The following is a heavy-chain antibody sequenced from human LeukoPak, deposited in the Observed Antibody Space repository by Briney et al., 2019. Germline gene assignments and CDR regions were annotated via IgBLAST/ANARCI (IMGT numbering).Heavy chain of an antibody. J-gene: IGHJ4*02. CDR3: ARSSTNMVLYYFDF. V-gene: IGHV3-23*01. D-gene: IGHD3-10*01. CDR2: MTGSSGST. CDR1: GFTFKDYA. Sequence: GGSLRLSCAASGFTFKDYAMSWVRQAPGTGLGWVSSMTGSSGSTYYADSVKGRFTISRDNSKNILFLQMNSLRADDTAIYYCARSSTNMVLYYFDFWGQGTLVPVSS.